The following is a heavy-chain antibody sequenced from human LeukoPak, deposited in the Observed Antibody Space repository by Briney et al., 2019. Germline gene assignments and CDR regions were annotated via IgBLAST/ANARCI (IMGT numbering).Heavy chain of an antibody. CDR1: GYTFTGYY. V-gene: IGHV1-2*02. CDR3: ARSPLYDYVWGSYRPYFDY. D-gene: IGHD3-16*02. J-gene: IGHJ4*02. Sequence: GASVKVSCKASGYTFTGYYVHWVRQAPGQGLEWMGWSNPNSGGTNYAQKFQGRVTMTRDTSISTAYMELSRLRSDDTAVYYCARSPLYDYVWGSYRPYFDYWGQGTLVTVSS. CDR2: SNPNSGGT.